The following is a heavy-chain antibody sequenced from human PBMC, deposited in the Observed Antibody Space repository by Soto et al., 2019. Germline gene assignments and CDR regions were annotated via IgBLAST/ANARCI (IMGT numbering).Heavy chain of an antibody. CDR1: GGSISSGDYY. Sequence: TLSLTCTVSGGSISSGDYYWSWIRQPPGKGLEWIGYIYYSGSTYYNPSLKSRVTISVDTSKNQFSLKLSSVTAADTAVYYCARGRGSYFFDYWGQGTLVTVSS. V-gene: IGHV4-30-4*01. CDR3: ARGRGSYFFDY. CDR2: IYYSGST. D-gene: IGHD1-26*01. J-gene: IGHJ4*02.